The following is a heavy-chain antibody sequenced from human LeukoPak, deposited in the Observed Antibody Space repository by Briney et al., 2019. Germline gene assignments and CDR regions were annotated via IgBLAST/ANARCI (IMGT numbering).Heavy chain of an antibody. J-gene: IGHJ3*02. CDR2: ITSSSSTI. Sequence: GGSLRLSCAASGFTFSSHGIHWVRQAPGKGLEWVSYITSSSSTIYYADSVKGRFTISRDNAKNSLYLQMNSLRAEDTAVYYCARQRAGHAFDIWGQGTMVTVSS. CDR3: ARQRAGHAFDI. CDR1: GFTFSSHG. V-gene: IGHV3-48*04.